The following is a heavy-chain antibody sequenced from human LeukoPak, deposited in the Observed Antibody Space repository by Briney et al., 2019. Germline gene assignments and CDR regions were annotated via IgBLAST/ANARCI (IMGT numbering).Heavy chain of an antibody. Sequence: PSETLSLTCTVSGGSISGYYWGWIRQPPGKGLEYIGFIFYIGTTNYNPPLKSRVTISVDTSKNQFSLKLSSVTAADTAVYYCARFLRGATNALEIWGQGTMVTVSS. V-gene: IGHV4-59*01. J-gene: IGHJ3*02. CDR1: GGSISGYY. CDR3: ARFLRGATNALEI. D-gene: IGHD1-26*01. CDR2: IFYIGTT.